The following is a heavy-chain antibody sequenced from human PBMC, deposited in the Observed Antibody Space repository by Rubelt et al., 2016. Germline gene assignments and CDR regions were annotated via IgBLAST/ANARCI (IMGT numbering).Heavy chain of an antibody. J-gene: IGHJ4*02. CDR1: GGSISSGGYY. CDR2: IYYSGST. CDR3: ARDSGSRMFDY. D-gene: IGHD2/OR15-2a*01. V-gene: IGHV4-31*03. Sequence: QVQLQESGPGLVKPSQTLSLPCTVSGGSISSGGYYWSWIRQHPGKGLEWIGYIYYSGSTYYNQSLKSRVTRSVDTSKDQFSLKLSCVTAADTAVYYCARDSGSRMFDYWGQGTLVTVSS.